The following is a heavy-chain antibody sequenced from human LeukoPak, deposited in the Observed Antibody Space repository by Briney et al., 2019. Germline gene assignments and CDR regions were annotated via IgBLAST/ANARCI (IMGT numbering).Heavy chain of an antibody. CDR1: GFTFSDYY. J-gene: IGHJ4*02. Sequence: GGSLRLSCAASGFTFSDYYMSWVRQAPGKGLEWVSAISGSGGSTYYADSVKGRFTISRDNSKNTLYLQMNSLRAEDTAVYYCARDIHTVTSGREYWGQGTLVTVSS. CDR3: ARDIHTVTSGREY. D-gene: IGHD4-17*01. V-gene: IGHV3-23*01. CDR2: ISGSGGST.